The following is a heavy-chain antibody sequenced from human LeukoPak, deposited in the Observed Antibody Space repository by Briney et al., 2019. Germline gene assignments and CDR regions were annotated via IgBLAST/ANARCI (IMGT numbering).Heavy chain of an antibody. CDR3: AGTYSYYDY. D-gene: IGHD5-18*01. V-gene: IGHV4-59*12. Sequence: SETLSLTCTVSGGSISSYYWSWIRQPPGKGLEWIGYIYYSGSTNYNPSLKSRVTISVDTSKNQFSLKLSSVTAADTAVYYCAGTYSYYDYWGQGTLVTASS. J-gene: IGHJ4*02. CDR1: GGSISSYY. CDR2: IYYSGST.